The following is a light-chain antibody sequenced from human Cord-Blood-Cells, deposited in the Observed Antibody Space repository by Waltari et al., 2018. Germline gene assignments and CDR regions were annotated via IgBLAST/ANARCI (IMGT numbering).Light chain of an antibody. Sequence: SYELTQPSSVSVSPGQTARITCPGEVLAKKSARWFQQKPGQAPVLVIYKDSERPSGIPERFSGSSSGTTVTLTISGAQVEDEADYYCYSAADNNRGVFGGGTKLTVL. CDR2: KDS. J-gene: IGLJ3*02. CDR1: VLAKKS. CDR3: YSAADNNRGV. V-gene: IGLV3-27*01.